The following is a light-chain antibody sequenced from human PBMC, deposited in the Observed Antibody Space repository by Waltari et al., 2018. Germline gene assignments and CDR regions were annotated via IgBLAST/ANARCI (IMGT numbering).Light chain of an antibody. CDR1: SSDVGGYNY. CDR2: DVS. J-gene: IGLJ3*02. Sequence: QSALTQPASVSGSPGQSITIPCTGTSSDVGGYNYVSWYQQHPGKAPKLMIYDVSNRPSGVSNRFSGSKSGTTASLTISGLQAEDEADYYCSSYTSSSTWVFGGGTKLTVL. CDR3: SSYTSSSTWV. V-gene: IGLV2-14*01.